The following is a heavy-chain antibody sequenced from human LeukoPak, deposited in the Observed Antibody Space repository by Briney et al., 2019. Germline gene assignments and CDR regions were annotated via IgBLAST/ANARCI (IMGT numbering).Heavy chain of an antibody. CDR3: ARVRGVGAPKYAFDI. J-gene: IGHJ3*02. D-gene: IGHD1-26*01. CDR2: ISAYNGNT. Sequence: VASVKVSCKASGYTFTSYGISWVRQAPGQGLEWMGWISAYNGNTNYAQKLQGRVTMTTDTSTSTAYMELRSLRSDDTAVYYCARVRGVGAPKYAFDIWGQGTMVTVSS. CDR1: GYTFTSYG. V-gene: IGHV1-18*01.